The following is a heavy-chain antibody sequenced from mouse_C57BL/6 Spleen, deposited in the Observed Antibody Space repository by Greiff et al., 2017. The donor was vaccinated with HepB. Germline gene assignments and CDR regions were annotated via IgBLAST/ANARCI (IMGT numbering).Heavy chain of an antibody. CDR3: AIHDYYGSSYDY. CDR2: ISSGGSYT. CDR1: GFTFSSYG. J-gene: IGHJ2*01. Sequence: EVHLVESGGDLVKPGGSLKLSCAASGFTFSSYGMSWVRQTPDKRLEWVATISSGGSYTYYPDSVKGRFTISRDNAKNTLYLQMSSLKSEDTAMYYCAIHDYYGSSYDYWGQGTTLTVSS. D-gene: IGHD1-1*01. V-gene: IGHV5-6*01.